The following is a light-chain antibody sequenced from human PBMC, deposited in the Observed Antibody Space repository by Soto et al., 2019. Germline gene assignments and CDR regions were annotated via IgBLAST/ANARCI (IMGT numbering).Light chain of an antibody. Sequence: QSALTQPASVSGSPGQSITISRTGTSSDVGGYNYVSWYQQQAGKAPKLIIHEVSNRPSGVSNRFSGSKSGNTASLTISGLQAEDEADYYCDSYTSSRAYVFGIGTKVTVL. CDR3: DSYTSSRAYV. V-gene: IGLV2-14*01. CDR1: SSDVGGYNY. J-gene: IGLJ1*01. CDR2: EVS.